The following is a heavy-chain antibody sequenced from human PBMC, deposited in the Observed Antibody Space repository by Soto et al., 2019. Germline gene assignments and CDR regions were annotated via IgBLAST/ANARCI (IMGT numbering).Heavy chain of an antibody. CDR3: ARIPRLRSSSGSYYFDY. CDR2: IYHSGST. V-gene: IGHV4-38-2*02. D-gene: IGHD1-26*01. CDR1: GYSISSGYY. Sequence: SETLSLTCTVSGYSISSGYYWGWIRQPPGKGLEWIGRIYHSGSTYYNPSLKSRVTISVDTSKNQFSLKLSSVTAADTAVYYCARIPRLRSSSGSYYFDYWGQGTLVTVSS. J-gene: IGHJ4*02.